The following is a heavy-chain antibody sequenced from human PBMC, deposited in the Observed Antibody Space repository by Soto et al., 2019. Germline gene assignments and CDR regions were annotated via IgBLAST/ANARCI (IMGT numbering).Heavy chain of an antibody. J-gene: IGHJ4*02. V-gene: IGHV1-2*02. Sequence: ASVKVSCKASGYTFTGCYMHWVRQAPGQGLEWMGWINPNSGGTNYAQKFQGRVTMTRDTSISTAYMELSRLRSDDTAVYYCARDGLYCSGGSCYSLRLYYFDYWGQGTLVTVSS. D-gene: IGHD2-15*01. CDR3: ARDGLYCSGGSCYSLRLYYFDY. CDR2: INPNSGGT. CDR1: GYTFTGCY.